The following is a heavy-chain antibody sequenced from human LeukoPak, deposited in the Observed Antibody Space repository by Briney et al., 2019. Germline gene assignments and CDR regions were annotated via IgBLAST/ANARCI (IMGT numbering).Heavy chain of an antibody. V-gene: IGHV1-69*05. CDR3: ARGTGYYGSGSYYKSTAFYFDY. CDR2: IIPIFGTA. Sequence: SVKVSCKASGGTFSSYAISWVRQAPGQGLEWMGGIIPIFGTANYAQKFQGRVTITTDESTSTAYMELSSLRSEDTAVYYCARGTGYYGSGSYYKSTAFYFDYWGQGTLVTVSS. J-gene: IGHJ4*02. CDR1: GGTFSSYA. D-gene: IGHD3-10*01.